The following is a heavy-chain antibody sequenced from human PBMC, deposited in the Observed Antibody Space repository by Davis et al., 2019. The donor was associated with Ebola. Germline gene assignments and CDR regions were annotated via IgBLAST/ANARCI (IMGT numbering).Heavy chain of an antibody. V-gene: IGHV4-34*01. CDR2: INHSGST. J-gene: IGHJ4*02. CDR3: AREGGYGDYYFDY. D-gene: IGHD4-17*01. Sequence: SETLSLTCAVYGGSFSGYYWSWIRQPPGKGLEWIGEINHSGSTNYNPSLKSRVTISVDTSKNQFSLKLSSVTAADTAVYYCAREGGYGDYYFDYWGQGTLVTVSS. CDR1: GGSFSGYY.